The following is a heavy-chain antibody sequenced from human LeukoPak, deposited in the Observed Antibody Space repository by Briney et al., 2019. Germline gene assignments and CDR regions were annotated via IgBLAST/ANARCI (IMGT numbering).Heavy chain of an antibody. J-gene: IGHJ5*02. CDR3: ARGPRQWLLRNWFDP. CDR2: MNPNSGNT. V-gene: IGHV1-8*03. D-gene: IGHD6-19*01. Sequence: GASVKVSCKASGYTFTSYYMHWVRQAPGQGLEWMGWMNPNSGNTGYAQKFQGRVTITRNTSISTAYMELSSLRSEDMAVYYCARGPRQWLLRNWFDPWGQGTLVTVSS. CDR1: GYTFTSYY.